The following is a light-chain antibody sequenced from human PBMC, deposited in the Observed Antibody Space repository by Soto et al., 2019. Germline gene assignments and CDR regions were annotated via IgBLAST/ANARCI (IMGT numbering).Light chain of an antibody. Sequence: QSALTQPDSVSGSPGQSITISCTGTSGDVGGYYYVSWYQQLRGKAPKLMISEVSNRPSGVSNRFSGSKSGNTASLTISGLQAEDEADYYCSSYTAGGTIFGTGTKVTVL. V-gene: IGLV2-14*01. CDR1: SGDVGGYYY. J-gene: IGLJ1*01. CDR3: SSYTAGGTI. CDR2: EVS.